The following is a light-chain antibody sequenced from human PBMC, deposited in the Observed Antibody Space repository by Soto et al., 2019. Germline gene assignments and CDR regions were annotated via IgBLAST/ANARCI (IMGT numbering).Light chain of an antibody. V-gene: IGKV3D-15*01. CDR2: AAS. CDR3: QQYYHWPRT. CDR1: QSFSSN. J-gene: IGKJ1*01. Sequence: EMVVTQSPATLSVSPGERAALSCRASQSFSSNLAWYQQKPGQAPRLLIYAASTRATGIPARFSGSGSGTDFNLTITSLQSEDSAVYYCQQYYHWPRTFGQGTKVDIK.